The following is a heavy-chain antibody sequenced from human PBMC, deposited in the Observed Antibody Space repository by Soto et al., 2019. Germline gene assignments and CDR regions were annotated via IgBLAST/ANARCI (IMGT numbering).Heavy chain of an antibody. CDR1: GASMNSYH. J-gene: IGHJ5*02. CDR2: IHSSGST. CDR3: ARDQGVAAAGIIWFDP. Sequence: SETLSLTCTVSGASMNSYHWSWIRQPAGKGLEWIGHIHSSGSTNYNPSLKSRVTMSVDTSKNQFSLRLMSLTAADTAVYYCARDQGVAAAGIIWFDPWGQGSMVTVYS. D-gene: IGHD6-13*01. V-gene: IGHV4-4*07.